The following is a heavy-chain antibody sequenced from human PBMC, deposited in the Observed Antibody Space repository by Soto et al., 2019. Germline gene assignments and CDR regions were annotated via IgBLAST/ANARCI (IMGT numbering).Heavy chain of an antibody. J-gene: IGHJ5*02. Sequence: GESLKISCKGSGYSFTSYWIGWVRQMPGKGLEWMGIIYPGDSDTRYSPSFQGQVTISADKSISTAYLQWSSLKASDTAMYYCARGRVTIFGVVTPNWFDPWGQGTLVTVPS. CDR3: ARGRVTIFGVVTPNWFDP. CDR1: GYSFTSYW. V-gene: IGHV5-51*01. D-gene: IGHD3-3*01. CDR2: IYPGDSDT.